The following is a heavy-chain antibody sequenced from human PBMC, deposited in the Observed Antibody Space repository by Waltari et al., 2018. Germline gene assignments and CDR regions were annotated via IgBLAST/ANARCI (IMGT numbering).Heavy chain of an antibody. J-gene: IGHJ5*02. CDR3: AKGGLAEAAGGRWTGWFGP. Sequence: EVQLLESGGDLVQPGGSLRLSCAASGFTIGKNPMGWVRPAPGKGLEWVSIIYINDDTAYADSVTGRFTISKDTSRNTLYLHRQSLRLEDTAVYVCAKGGLAEAAGGRWTGWFGPWGQGTRVTVSS. D-gene: IGHD2-15*01. CDR1: GFTIGKNP. CDR2: IYINDDT. V-gene: IGHV3-23*03.